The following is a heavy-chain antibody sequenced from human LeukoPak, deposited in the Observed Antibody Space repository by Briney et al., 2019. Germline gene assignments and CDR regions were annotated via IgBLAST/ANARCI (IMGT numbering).Heavy chain of an antibody. CDR1: GGSIISSSFY. V-gene: IGHV4-39*07. Sequence: SETLSLTCTVSGGSIISSSFYWGWIRQPPGKGLEWIGTMYHTGSTHYNPSLRSRVTISIDTSKNQFSLKLSSVTAADTAVYYCARGQGEFDYWGQGTLVTVSS. CDR2: MYHTGST. J-gene: IGHJ4*02. D-gene: IGHD3-16*01. CDR3: ARGQGEFDY.